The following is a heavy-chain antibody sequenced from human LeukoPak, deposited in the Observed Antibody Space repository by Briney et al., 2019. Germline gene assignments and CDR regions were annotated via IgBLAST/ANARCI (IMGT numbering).Heavy chain of an antibody. J-gene: IGHJ4*02. CDR2: IIPIFGTA. CDR3: ARAQYCSSTSCFTD. D-gene: IGHD2-2*01. Sequence: SVKVSCKASGYTFTSYGISWVRQAPGQGLEWMGGIIPIFGTANYAQKFQGRVTITTDESTSTAYMELSSLRSEDTAVYYCARAQYCSSTSCFTDWGQGTLVTVSS. CDR1: GYTFTSYG. V-gene: IGHV1-69*05.